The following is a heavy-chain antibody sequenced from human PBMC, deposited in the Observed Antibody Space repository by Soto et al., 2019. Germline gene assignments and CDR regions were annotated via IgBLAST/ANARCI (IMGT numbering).Heavy chain of an antibody. CDR2: ISAYNGNT. V-gene: IGHV1-18*01. Sequence: QVPLVQSGAEVKKPGASVKVSCKASGYTFINYDITWVRQAPGQGLEWMGWISAYNGNTNYAQKLQGRLTMTTDTSTSTAYMELRSLRSDDTAVYYCARYSGGNSAYWGQGTLVTVSS. CDR3: ARYSGGNSAY. CDR1: GYTFINYD. J-gene: IGHJ4*02. D-gene: IGHD2-15*01.